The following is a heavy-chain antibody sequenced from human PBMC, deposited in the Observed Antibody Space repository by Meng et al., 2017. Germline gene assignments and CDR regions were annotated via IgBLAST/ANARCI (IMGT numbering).Heavy chain of an antibody. J-gene: IGHJ5*02. D-gene: IGHD3-22*01. CDR2: IYHSGST. CDR3: ARVRDYYDGIGHKTNWFDP. CDR1: GYSISSGYY. Sequence: SETLSLTCTVSGYSISSGYYWGWIRQPPGKGLEWIGSIYHSGSTYYNPSLKSRVTISVDTSKNQFSLKLSSVTAADTAVYYCARVRDYYDGIGHKTNWFDPWGQGTLVTVSS. V-gene: IGHV4-38-2*02.